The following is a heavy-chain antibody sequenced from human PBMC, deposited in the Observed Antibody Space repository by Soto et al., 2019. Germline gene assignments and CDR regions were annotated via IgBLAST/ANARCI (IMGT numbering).Heavy chain of an antibody. D-gene: IGHD4-17*01. J-gene: IGHJ4*02. V-gene: IGHV3-66*01. Sequence: GGSLRLSCAASEFTVSSNHMSWVRQAPGKGLEWVSVIYSGGSTYYADSVKGRFTISRDNSKNTLYLQMDSLRAEDTAVYYCARSGPYGDYDYWGQGTLVTVSS. CDR3: ARSGPYGDYDY. CDR1: EFTVSSNH. CDR2: IYSGGST.